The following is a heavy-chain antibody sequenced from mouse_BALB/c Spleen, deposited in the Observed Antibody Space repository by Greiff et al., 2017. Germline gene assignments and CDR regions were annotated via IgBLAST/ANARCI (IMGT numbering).Heavy chain of an antibody. Sequence: EVQLQQSGPGLVKPSQSLSLTCTVTGYSITSDYAWNWIRQFPGNKLEWMGYISYSGSTSYNPSLKSRISITRDTSKNQFFLQLNSVTTEDTATYYCARWAMITTWFAYWGQGTLVAVSA. V-gene: IGHV3-2*02. J-gene: IGHJ3*01. CDR2: ISYSGST. CDR3: ARWAMITTWFAY. CDR1: GYSITSDYA. D-gene: IGHD2-4*01.